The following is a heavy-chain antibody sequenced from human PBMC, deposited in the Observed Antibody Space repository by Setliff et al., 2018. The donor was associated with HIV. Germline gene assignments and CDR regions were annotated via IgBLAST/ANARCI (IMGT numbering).Heavy chain of an antibody. CDR2: IYTSGST. CDR3: ARTTLTIFGVVIPDY. Sequence: SETLSLTCSVSGVSISSSNYFWTWIRQPAGKGLEWIGHIYTSGSTNYNPSLKSRVTISLDTSKNQFSLKLSSVTAADTAVYYCARTTLTIFGVVIPDYWGQGTLVTVSS. D-gene: IGHD3-3*01. CDR1: GVSISSSNYF. V-gene: IGHV4-61*09. J-gene: IGHJ4*02.